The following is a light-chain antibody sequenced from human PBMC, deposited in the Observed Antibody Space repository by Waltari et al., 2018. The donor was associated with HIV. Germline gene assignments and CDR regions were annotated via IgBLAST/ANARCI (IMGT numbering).Light chain of an antibody. CDR1: QDITKY. CDR3: QQYGNLPFT. Sequence: DIQLTQSPPSLSASVGDKVTITCQASQDITKYLNWYHQKPGKAPKLLIYDASNLATGVPSRFSGSGSGTDFTFTISSLQPEDIATYYCQQYGNLPFTFGGGTKVEIK. V-gene: IGKV1-33*01. CDR2: DAS. J-gene: IGKJ4*01.